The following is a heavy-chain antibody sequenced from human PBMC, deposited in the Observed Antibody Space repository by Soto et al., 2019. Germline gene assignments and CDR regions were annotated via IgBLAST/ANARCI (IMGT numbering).Heavy chain of an antibody. D-gene: IGHD5-12*01. V-gene: IGHV3-23*01. J-gene: IGHJ4*02. CDR1: GFTFSSYA. Sequence: GGSLRLSCAASGFTFSSYAMSWVRQAPGKGLEWVSAISGSGGSTYYADSVKGRFSISRDNSKNTLYLQMNSLRAEDTAVYYCAKDVGYSGSERGDLRRKLLDYRGQGTLVTVSS. CDR2: ISGSGGST. CDR3: AKDVGYSGSERGDLRRKLLDY.